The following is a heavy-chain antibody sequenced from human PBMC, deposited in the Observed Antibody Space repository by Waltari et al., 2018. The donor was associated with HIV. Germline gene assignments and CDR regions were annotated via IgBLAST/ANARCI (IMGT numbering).Heavy chain of an antibody. CDR1: GGSISSYY. J-gene: IGHJ3*02. Sequence: QVQLQESGPGLVKASETLSLTCTVSGGSISSYYWSWIRQPAGKGLEWIGRIYTSGSANYNSSLKIRVTMSIDTSKNQFFLKLSSVTAADTAVYYCAREYCSSTSCSPNGRLGAFDIWGQGTMVTVSS. D-gene: IGHD2-2*01. V-gene: IGHV4-4*07. CDR3: AREYCSSTSCSPNGRLGAFDI. CDR2: IYTSGSA.